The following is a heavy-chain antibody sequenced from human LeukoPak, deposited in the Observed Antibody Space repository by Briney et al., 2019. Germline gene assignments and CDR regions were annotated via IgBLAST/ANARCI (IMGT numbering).Heavy chain of an antibody. CDR1: GYTFTSYG. CDR3: ARDYGGAAAGTLYYYYMDV. V-gene: IGHV1-18*01. D-gene: IGHD6-13*01. CDR2: ISAYNGNT. J-gene: IGHJ6*03. Sequence: ASVEVSCKASGYTFTSYGISWVRQAPGQGLEWMGWISAYNGNTNYAQKLQGRVTMTTDTSTSTAYMELRSLRSDDTAVYYCARDYGGAAAGTLYYYYMDVWGKGTTVTVSS.